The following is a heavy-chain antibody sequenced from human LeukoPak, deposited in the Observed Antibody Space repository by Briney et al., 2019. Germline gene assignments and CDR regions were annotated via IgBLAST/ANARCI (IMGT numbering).Heavy chain of an antibody. J-gene: IGHJ4*02. Sequence: SETLSLTCTVSGGSISSYYWSWIRQPPGKGLEWIGYIYYSGSTNYNPSLKSRVTISVDTSKNQFSLKLSSVTAADTAVYYCARHRRPSSGGSSWTGNDYWGQGTLVTVSS. CDR2: IYYSGST. D-gene: IGHD6-13*01. CDR1: GGSISSYY. V-gene: IGHV4-59*01. CDR3: ARHRRPSSGGSSWTGNDY.